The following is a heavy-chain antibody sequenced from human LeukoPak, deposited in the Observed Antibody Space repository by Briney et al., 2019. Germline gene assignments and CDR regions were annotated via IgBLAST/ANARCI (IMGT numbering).Heavy chain of an antibody. CDR1: GGSISSYY. J-gene: IGHJ5*02. D-gene: IGHD1-1*01. CDR2: IYTSGST. V-gene: IGHV4-4*07. CDR3: ARGNLKTGKTRFNP. Sequence: SETLSLTCTVSGGSISSYYWSWIRQPAGKGLEWIGRIYTSGSTNYNPSLKSRVTMSVDTSKNQFSLKLSSVTAADTAVYYRARGNLKTGKTRFNPWGQGTLVTVYS.